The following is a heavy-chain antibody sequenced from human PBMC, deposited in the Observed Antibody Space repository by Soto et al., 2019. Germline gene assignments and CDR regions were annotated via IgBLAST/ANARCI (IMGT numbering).Heavy chain of an antibody. Sequence: LRLSCAASGFTFSSYGMHWVRQAPGKGLEWVAVISYDGSNKYYADSVKGRFTISRDNSKNTLYLQMNSLRAEDTAVYYCAKEGGRGSYYESAYFDYWGQGT. CDR2: ISYDGSNK. V-gene: IGHV3-30*18. CDR1: GFTFSSYG. CDR3: AKEGGRGSYYESAYFDY. J-gene: IGHJ4*02. D-gene: IGHD1-26*01.